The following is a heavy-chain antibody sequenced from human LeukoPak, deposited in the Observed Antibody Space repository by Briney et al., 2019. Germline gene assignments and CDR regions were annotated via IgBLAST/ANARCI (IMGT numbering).Heavy chain of an antibody. CDR1: GGSISSYY. V-gene: IGHV4-59*01. CDR3: ARAGIAAAGYGMDV. CDR2: IYYSGST. J-gene: IGHJ6*02. Sequence: SETLSLTCTVSGGSISSYYWSWIRPPPGKGLEWIGYIYYSGSTNYNPSLKSRVTISVDTSKNQFSLKLSSVTAADTAVYYCARAGIAAAGYGMDVWGQGTTVTVSS. D-gene: IGHD6-13*01.